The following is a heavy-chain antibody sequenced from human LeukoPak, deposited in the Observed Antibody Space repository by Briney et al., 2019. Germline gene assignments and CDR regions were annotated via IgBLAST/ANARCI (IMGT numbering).Heavy chain of an antibody. V-gene: IGHV1-69*05. J-gene: IGHJ4*02. CDR1: RGTFSSYA. CDR2: IIPIFGTA. D-gene: IGHD3-22*01. Sequence: SVKVSCKASRGTFSSYAISWVRQAPGQGLEWMGGIIPIFGTANYAQKFQGRVTITTEESTSTAYMELSSLRSEDTAVYYCARVDDSSGYYLFDYWGQGTLVTVSS. CDR3: ARVDDSSGYYLFDY.